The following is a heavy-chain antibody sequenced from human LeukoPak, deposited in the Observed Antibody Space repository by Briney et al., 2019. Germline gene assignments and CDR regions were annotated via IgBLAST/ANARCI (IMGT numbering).Heavy chain of an antibody. CDR1: GFTFSSYA. CDR2: ISGSGGST. D-gene: IGHD1-1*01. V-gene: IGHV3-23*01. CDR3: AKDLTGTTSSYDC. J-gene: IGHJ4*02. Sequence: GGSLRLSCAASGFTFSSYAMSWVRQAPGKGLEWVSTISGSGGSTYYADSVKGRFTISRDNSKNTLYLQMNSLRAEDTAVYYCAKDLTGTTSSYDCWGQGTLVTVSS.